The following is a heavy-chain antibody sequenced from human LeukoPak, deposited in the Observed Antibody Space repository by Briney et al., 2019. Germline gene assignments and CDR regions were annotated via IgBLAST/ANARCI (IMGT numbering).Heavy chain of an antibody. CDR1: GFTFSDYY. J-gene: IGHJ5*02. CDR3: ARVMLNSGSGSYSAAENWFDP. CDR2: ISSSSSYT. V-gene: IGHV3-11*05. Sequence: PGGSLRLSCAASGFTFSDYYMSWIRQAPGKGLEWVSYISSSSSYTNYADSVKGRFTISRDNAKNSLYLQMNSLRAEDTAVYYCARVMLNSGSGSYSAAENWFDPWGQGTLVTVSS. D-gene: IGHD3-10*01.